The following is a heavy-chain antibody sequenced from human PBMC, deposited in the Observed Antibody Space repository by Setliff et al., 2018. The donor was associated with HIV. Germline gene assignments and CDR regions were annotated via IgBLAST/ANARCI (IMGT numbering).Heavy chain of an antibody. D-gene: IGHD2-8*01. Sequence: PSETLSLTCTVSGASISSTNYYWGWIRQPPGKGLQWFGSIFYSGTTYYDPSLKSRVTISVDTSKNQVFLKLTSVTAADTAVYYCARVYGVMWGYGLYYFDHWGQGTLVTVSS. V-gene: IGHV4-39*01. CDR1: GASISSTNYY. CDR3: ARVYGVMWGYGLYYFDH. CDR2: IFYSGTT. J-gene: IGHJ4*02.